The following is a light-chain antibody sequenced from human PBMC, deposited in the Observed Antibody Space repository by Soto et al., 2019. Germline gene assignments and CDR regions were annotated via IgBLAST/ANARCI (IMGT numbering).Light chain of an antibody. Sequence: QSVLTQPASVSGSPGQSITISCTGTSSDVGGYNYVSWYQQHPGKAPKLMIYDVSNRPSGVSNRFSGSKSGNTASLTISGLQTEDEGDYYCQTYDSSLSGLYVFGTGTKVTVL. CDR2: DVS. J-gene: IGLJ1*01. CDR1: SSDVGGYNY. V-gene: IGLV2-14*01. CDR3: QTYDSSLSGLYV.